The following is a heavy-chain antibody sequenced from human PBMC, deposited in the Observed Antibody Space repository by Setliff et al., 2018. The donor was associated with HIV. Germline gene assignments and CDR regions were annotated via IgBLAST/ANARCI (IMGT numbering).Heavy chain of an antibody. CDR3: ARVGDYGAFDI. D-gene: IGHD4-17*01. Sequence: KASETLSLTCTVSGGSISSSSYYWGWIRQPPGKGLEWIGSIYYNGSTYYNPSLKSRVIISVDTSRNQFSLRLSSVAAADTAMYYCARVGDYGAFDIWGQGTMVTVSS. V-gene: IGHV4-39*07. J-gene: IGHJ3*02. CDR2: IYYNGST. CDR1: GGSISSSSYY.